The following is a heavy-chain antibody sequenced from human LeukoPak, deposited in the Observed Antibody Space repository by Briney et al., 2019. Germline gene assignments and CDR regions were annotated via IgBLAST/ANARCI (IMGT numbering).Heavy chain of an antibody. CDR1: GFTFSSYS. CDR3: ARDYGGNSEYYFDY. J-gene: IGHJ4*02. Sequence: GGSLRLSCAASGFTFSSYSMNWVRQAPGKGLEWLSYISSSGHTIYYADSVKGRFTISRDNAKNSLYLQMSSLRAEDTAVYFCARDYGGNSEYYFDYWGQGTLVTVSS. CDR2: ISSSGHTI. V-gene: IGHV3-48*04. D-gene: IGHD4-23*01.